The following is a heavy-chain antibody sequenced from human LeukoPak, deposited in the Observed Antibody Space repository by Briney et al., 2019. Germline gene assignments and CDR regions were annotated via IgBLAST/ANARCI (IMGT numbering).Heavy chain of an antibody. J-gene: IGHJ3*02. CDR2: ISAYNGNT. CDR3: ARDSHYYDSSGYYYAFDI. V-gene: IGHV1-18*01. Sequence: ASGKVSCKASGYTFTSYGISWVRQAPGQGLEWMGWISAYNGNTNYAQKLQGRVTMTTDTSTSTAYMELRSLRSDDTAVYYCARDSHYYDSSGYYYAFDIWGQGTMVTVSS. D-gene: IGHD3-22*01. CDR1: GYTFTSYG.